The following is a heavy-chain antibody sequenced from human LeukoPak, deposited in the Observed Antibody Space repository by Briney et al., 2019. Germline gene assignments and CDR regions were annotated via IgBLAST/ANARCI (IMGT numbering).Heavy chain of an antibody. J-gene: IGHJ4*02. V-gene: IGHV3-21*01. CDR1: GFTFSSYS. D-gene: IGHD1-26*01. Sequence: PGGSLKLSCAASGFTFSSYSMNWVRQAPGQGLEWVSSFSSSSSYIYYADSVKGRFTISRDNAKNSLYLQMNSLRAEDTAVYYCARDQIVGATLSDYWGQGTLVTVSS. CDR3: ARDQIVGATLSDY. CDR2: FSSSSSYI.